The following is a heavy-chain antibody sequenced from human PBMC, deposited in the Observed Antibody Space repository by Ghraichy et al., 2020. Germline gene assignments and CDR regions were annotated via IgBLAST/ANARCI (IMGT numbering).Heavy chain of an antibody. CDR1: GGTFSSYA. V-gene: IGHV1-69*13. CDR3: ARVLLEYSSSPLPWGWFDP. Sequence: SVKVSCKASGGTFSSYAISWVRQAPGQGLEWMGGIIPIFGTANYAQKFQGRVTITADESTSTAYMELSSLRSEDTAVYYCARVLLEYSSSPLPWGWFDPWGQGTLVTVSS. J-gene: IGHJ5*02. CDR2: IIPIFGTA. D-gene: IGHD6-6*01.